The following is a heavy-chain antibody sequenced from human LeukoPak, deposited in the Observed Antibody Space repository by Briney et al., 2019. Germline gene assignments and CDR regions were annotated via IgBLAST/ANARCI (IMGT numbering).Heavy chain of an antibody. V-gene: IGHV4-59*04. J-gene: IGHJ4*02. CDR3: VTCRAYIRGGFDF. CDR2: IHHSGST. Sequence: SETLSLTCTVSGGSISSYYWNWIRQSPGKGLEWIGSIHHSGSTYYNPSLKSRVTVSVHTSKNQFSLRLSSVTAADTAVYYCVTCRAYIRGGFDFWGQGALVTVSS. D-gene: IGHD2-21*02. CDR1: GGSISSYY.